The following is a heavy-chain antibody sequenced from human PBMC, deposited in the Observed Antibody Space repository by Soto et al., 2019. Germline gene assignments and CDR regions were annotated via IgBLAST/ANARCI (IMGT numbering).Heavy chain of an antibody. J-gene: IGHJ4*02. CDR2: IYYSGST. CDR1: GGSISSGDYY. Sequence: SETLYLTCTVSGGSISSGDYYWSWILQPPGKGLERIGYIYYSGSTYYNPSLKRRATISVDTSKNQSSLKLSSVTAADTAVYYCASVPSDAKAYAADYWGQGTLVTVSS. V-gene: IGHV4-30-4*01. D-gene: IGHD2-2*01. CDR3: ASVPSDAKAYAADY.